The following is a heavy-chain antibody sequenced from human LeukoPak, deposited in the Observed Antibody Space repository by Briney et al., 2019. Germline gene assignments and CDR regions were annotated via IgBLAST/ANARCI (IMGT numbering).Heavy chain of an antibody. CDR1: GFTFSSYW. CDR3: ARSGGSGSYYPYYYYGMDV. CDR2: IKQDGSEK. V-gene: IGHV3-7*03. D-gene: IGHD3-10*01. Sequence: GGSLRLSCAASGFTFSSYWMSWVPEAPRKGLEGGANIKQDGSEKYYVDSVKGRFTISRDNAKNSLYLQMNSLRAEDTAVYYCARSGGSGSYYPYYYYGMDVWGKGTTVTVSS. J-gene: IGHJ6*04.